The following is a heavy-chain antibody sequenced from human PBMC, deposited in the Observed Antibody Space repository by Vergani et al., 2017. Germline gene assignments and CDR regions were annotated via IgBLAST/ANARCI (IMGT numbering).Heavy chain of an antibody. Sequence: QVHLVESGGGVVQPGRSLRLSCVVSGFTSSYYGMHWVRQAPGKGLEWVAVISYDGTQKYYADSVKGRFTISRDNSKSTLYLQMNSLRTEDTAVYYCTTGWYCSGGSCYGDYWGQGTLVTVSS. CDR1: GFTSSYYG. CDR3: TTGWYCSGGSCYGDY. D-gene: IGHD2-15*01. J-gene: IGHJ4*02. V-gene: IGHV3-30*03. CDR2: ISYDGTQK.